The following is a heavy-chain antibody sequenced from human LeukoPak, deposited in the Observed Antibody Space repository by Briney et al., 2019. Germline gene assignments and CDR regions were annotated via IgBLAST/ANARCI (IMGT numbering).Heavy chain of an antibody. V-gene: IGHV3-21*01. CDR2: ISSSSSYI. CDR1: EFTFSNAW. J-gene: IGHJ4*02. Sequence: GGSLRLSCAASEFTFSNAWMSWVRQAPGKGLEWVSSISSSSSYIYYADSVKGRFTISRDNAKNSLHLQMNSLRAEDTAVYYCARKLWFGEPCCYFDYWGQGTLVTVSS. D-gene: IGHD3-10*01. CDR3: ARKLWFGEPCCYFDY.